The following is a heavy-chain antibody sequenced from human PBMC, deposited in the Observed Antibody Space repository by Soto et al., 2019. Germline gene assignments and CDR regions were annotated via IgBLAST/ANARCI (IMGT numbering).Heavy chain of an antibody. CDR3: ARDRTMVYFQH. J-gene: IGHJ1*01. D-gene: IGHD3-10*01. CDR1: GYTFTSYG. V-gene: IGHV1-18*01. CDR2: ISAYNGNT. Sequence: SGYTFTSYGISWVRQAPGQGLEWMGWISAYNGNTNYAQKLQGRVTMTTDTSTSTAYMELRSLRSDDTAVYYCARDRTMVYFQHWGQGTLVTVSS.